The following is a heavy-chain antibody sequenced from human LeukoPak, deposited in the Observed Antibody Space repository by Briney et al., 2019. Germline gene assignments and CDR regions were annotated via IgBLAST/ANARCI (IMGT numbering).Heavy chain of an antibody. Sequence: ASVNVSCKASGYTFTSYDINWVRQATGQGLEWMGWMNPNSGNTGYAQKFQGRVTMTRNTSISTAYMELSSLRSEDTAVYYCARGLLRYFDWLSHSSDFNFDYWGQGPLVTVSS. V-gene: IGHV1-8*01. D-gene: IGHD3-9*01. CDR1: GYTFTSYD. J-gene: IGHJ4*02. CDR2: MNPNSGNT. CDR3: ARGLLRYFDWLSHSSDFNFDY.